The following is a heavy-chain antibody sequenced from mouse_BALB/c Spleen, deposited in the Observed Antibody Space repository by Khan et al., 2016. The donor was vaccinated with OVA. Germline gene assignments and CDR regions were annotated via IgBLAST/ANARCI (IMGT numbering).Heavy chain of an antibody. CDR3: ARGTLDY. J-gene: IGHJ3*01. V-gene: IGHV1-34*01. CDR1: GYSFTTYY. CDR2: IDPFNGGN. Sequence: VQLQQSGPELMKPGASVKISCKASGYSFTTYYMHWVKQRHGESLEWIGDIDPFNGGNDYNQNFKGKATLTVDKSSSTAYLHLSSLTSEDSAVYYCARGTLDYWGQGTLVTVSA. D-gene: IGHD3-3*01.